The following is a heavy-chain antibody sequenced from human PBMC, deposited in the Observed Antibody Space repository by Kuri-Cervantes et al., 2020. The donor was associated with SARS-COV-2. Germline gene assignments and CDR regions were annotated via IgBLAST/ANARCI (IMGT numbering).Heavy chain of an antibody. CDR2: INHSGST. J-gene: IGHJ4*02. CDR1: GGSFSGYY. CDR3: ARGPNNCGGDCYIDY. Sequence: SQTLSLTCAVYGGSFSGYYWSWIRQPPGKGLEWSGEINHSGSTNYNPSLKSRVTISVDTSKNQFSLKLSSVTAADTAVYYCARGPNNCGGDCYIDYWGQGTLVTVSS. D-gene: IGHD2-21*01. V-gene: IGHV4-34*01.